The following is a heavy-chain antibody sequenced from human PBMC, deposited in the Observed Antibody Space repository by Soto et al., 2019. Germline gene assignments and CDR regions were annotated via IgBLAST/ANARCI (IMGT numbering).Heavy chain of an antibody. CDR1: GYTFTSYG. D-gene: IGHD6-19*01. CDR2: ISAYNGNT. Sequence: GASVKVSCKASGYTFTSYGISWVRQAPGQGLEWMGWISAYNGNTNYAQKLQGRVTMTTDTSTSTAYMELRSLRSDDTAVYYCAGDRRKNGQWLVTGDLDYWGQGTLVTVSS. CDR3: AGDRRKNGQWLVTGDLDY. V-gene: IGHV1-18*01. J-gene: IGHJ4*02.